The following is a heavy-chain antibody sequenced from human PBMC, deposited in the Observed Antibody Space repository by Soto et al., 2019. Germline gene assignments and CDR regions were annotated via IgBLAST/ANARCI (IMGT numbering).Heavy chain of an antibody. CDR2: TNPSGGRP. CDR1: GYTFTDHY. V-gene: IGHV1-46*01. Sequence: QVQLVQSGAGVREPGASVKVSCTTSGYTFTDHYLHWVRQAPGQGLEWMGITNPSGGRPTYAQKFQGRVTMTSDTSTRTVYMELSSLTSEDTAVYYCARDYSNGWRAFDYWGQGTLVTVSP. CDR3: ARDYSNGWRAFDY. D-gene: IGHD6-19*01. J-gene: IGHJ4*02.